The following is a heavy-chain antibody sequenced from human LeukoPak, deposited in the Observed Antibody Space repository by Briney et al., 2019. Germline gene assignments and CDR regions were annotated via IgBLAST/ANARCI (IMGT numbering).Heavy chain of an antibody. CDR1: GFTFSSYS. D-gene: IGHD3-9*01. CDR3: ARDPNWLAGAFDI. J-gene: IGHJ3*02. CDR2: ISSSSSYI. Sequence: PGGSLRLSCAASGFTFSSYSMNWVRQAPGKGLEWVSSISSSSSYIYYADSVKGRFTISRDNAKNSLYLQMNSLRAEDTAVYYCARDPNWLAGAFDIWGQGTMVTVSS. V-gene: IGHV3-21*01.